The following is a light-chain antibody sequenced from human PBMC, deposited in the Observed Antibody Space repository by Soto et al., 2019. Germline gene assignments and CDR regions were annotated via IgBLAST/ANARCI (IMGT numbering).Light chain of an antibody. V-gene: IGKV3-20*01. J-gene: IGKJ1*01. CDR1: QSVSSNY. CDR3: LQYSSSRT. Sequence: EIVMTQSTGTLSLSPGERATLPCRASQSVSSNYLAWYQQKPGQAPRLLIYGTSTRATGIPDRFSGSGSGTDFTLTISRLEPEDFAVYYCLQYSSSRTFGQGTKVDIK. CDR2: GTS.